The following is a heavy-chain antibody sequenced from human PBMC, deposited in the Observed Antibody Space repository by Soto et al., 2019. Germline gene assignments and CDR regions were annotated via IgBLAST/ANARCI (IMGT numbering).Heavy chain of an antibody. CDR3: TTFFRSYFDY. CDR2: IRSRSNDYAT. CDR1: GFTLSGSA. V-gene: IGHV3-73*01. D-gene: IGHD3-3*02. J-gene: IGHJ4*02. Sequence: GGSLRLSCAASGFTLSGSAMHWVRQASGKGLEWVGRIRSRSNDYATEYAASVRGRFTVSRDDSKNIVYLQMNSLKIEDTAVYYCTTFFRSYFDYWGQGTLVTVSS.